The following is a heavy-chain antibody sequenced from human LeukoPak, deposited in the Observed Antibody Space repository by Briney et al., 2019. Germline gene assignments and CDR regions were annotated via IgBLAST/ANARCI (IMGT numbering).Heavy chain of an antibody. D-gene: IGHD6-13*01. V-gene: IGHV4-59*08. Sequence: SETLSLTCTVSGGSISSYYWSWIRQPPGKGLEWIGYIYYSGSTNYNPSLKSRVTISVDTSKNQFSLKLSSVTAADTAVYYCASRPPAIAAAGTVDYWGQGTLVTVSS. CDR3: ASRPPAIAAAGTVDY. J-gene: IGHJ4*02. CDR1: GGSISSYY. CDR2: IYYSGST.